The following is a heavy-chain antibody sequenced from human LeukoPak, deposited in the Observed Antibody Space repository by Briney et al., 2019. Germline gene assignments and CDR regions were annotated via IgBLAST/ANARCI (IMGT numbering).Heavy chain of an antibody. Sequence: GGSLRLSCAASGSTFSSYAMHWVRQAPGKGLEWVAVISYDGSNKYYADSVKGRFTISRDNSKNTLYLQMNSLRAEDTAVYYCANSIAVAGWPFDYWGQGTLVTVSS. J-gene: IGHJ4*02. CDR1: GSTFSSYA. CDR2: ISYDGSNK. D-gene: IGHD6-13*01. V-gene: IGHV3-30*04. CDR3: ANSIAVAGWPFDY.